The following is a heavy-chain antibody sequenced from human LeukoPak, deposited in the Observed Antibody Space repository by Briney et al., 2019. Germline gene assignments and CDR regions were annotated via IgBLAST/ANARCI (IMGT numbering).Heavy chain of an antibody. CDR1: GFIFNNYA. V-gene: IGHV3-9*01. D-gene: IGHD6-19*01. CDR2: ISWNSGTI. J-gene: IGHJ4*02. CDR3: AKDNRRHYTSGPNPDSLH. Sequence: GGSLRLSCAGSGFIFNNYAMYWVRQPPGKGLEWVSGISWNSGTIDYADSVRGRFTISRDNAKNSLYLQMDSLRVEDTAFYYCAKDNRRHYTSGPNPDSLHWGQGALVTVSS.